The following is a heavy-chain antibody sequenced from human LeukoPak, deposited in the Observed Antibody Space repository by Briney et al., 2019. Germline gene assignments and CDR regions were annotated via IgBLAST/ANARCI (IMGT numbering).Heavy chain of an antibody. V-gene: IGHV1-2*02. CDR2: INPNSGDT. CDR1: GYTFTDYY. CDR3: ARDQVVRGDDLDY. D-gene: IGHD3-10*01. J-gene: IGHJ4*02. Sequence: ASVKVSCKASGYTFTDYYMHWVRQAPGQGLEWMGWINPNSGDTNFAQQFQGRVTMTRDTAIGTAYMELSRLRSDDTAVYYCARDQVVRGDDLDYWGQGTLVTVSS.